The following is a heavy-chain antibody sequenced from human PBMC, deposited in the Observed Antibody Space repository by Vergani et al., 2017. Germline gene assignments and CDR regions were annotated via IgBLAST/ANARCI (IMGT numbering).Heavy chain of an antibody. CDR2: IYTSGST. Sequence: QVQLQESGPGLVKPSQTLSLTCTVSGGSISSGSYYWSWIRQPAGKGLEWIGRIYTSGSTNYNPSLKSRVTISVDTSKNQFSLKLSSVTAADTAVYYCAREGDTAMVPWDYWGQETLVTVSS. J-gene: IGHJ4*02. CDR3: AREGDTAMVPWDY. V-gene: IGHV4-61*02. D-gene: IGHD5-18*01. CDR1: GGSISSGSYY.